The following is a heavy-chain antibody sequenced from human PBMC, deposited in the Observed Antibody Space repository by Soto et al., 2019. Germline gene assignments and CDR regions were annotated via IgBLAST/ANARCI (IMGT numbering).Heavy chain of an antibody. Sequence: QVQLVQSGAEVRQPASSVKVSCKTSEGTFSSYAISWVRQAPGQGLEWMGGIVPIVDTSTYAQKFQGRVTITADESTSTAYMELSSLRSYDTAIYYCVRVVAIPGYPDNWGQGTLVTVSS. J-gene: IGHJ4*02. CDR1: EGTFSSYA. CDR2: IVPIVDTS. CDR3: VRVVAIPGYPDN. V-gene: IGHV1-69*12. D-gene: IGHD5-12*01.